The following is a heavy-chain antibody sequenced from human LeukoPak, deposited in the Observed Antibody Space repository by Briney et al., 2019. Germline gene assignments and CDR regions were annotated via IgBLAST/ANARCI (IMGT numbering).Heavy chain of an antibody. CDR2: ISGSGANR. CDR3: ARQVGPDY. CDR1: GFTFRNYA. J-gene: IGHJ4*02. Sequence: GGSLRLSCAASGFTFRNYAMAWFRQAPGKGLEWVSAISGSGANRYSADSVKGRFTISRDNSRNALYLQMNSLRAEDTAVYFCARQVGPDYWGQGTLVTVSS. V-gene: IGHV3-23*01.